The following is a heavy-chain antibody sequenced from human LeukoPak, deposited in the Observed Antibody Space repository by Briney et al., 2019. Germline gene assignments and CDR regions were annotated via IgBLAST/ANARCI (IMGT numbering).Heavy chain of an antibody. V-gene: IGHV3-33*01. Sequence: GRSLRLSCAASGFTFSSYGMHWVRQAPGKGLEWVAVIWYDGSNKYYADSVKGRFTISRDNSKNTLYLQMNSLRAEDTAVYYCARDRDPYYYDSGGYPDDYWGQGTLVTVSS. J-gene: IGHJ4*02. CDR3: ARDRDPYYYDSGGYPDDY. CDR2: IWYDGSNK. CDR1: GFTFSSYG. D-gene: IGHD3-22*01.